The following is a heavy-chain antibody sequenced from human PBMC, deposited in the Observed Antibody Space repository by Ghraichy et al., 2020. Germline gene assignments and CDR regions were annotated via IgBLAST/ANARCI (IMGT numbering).Heavy chain of an antibody. CDR3: AKIQQRGSGSYYP. D-gene: IGHD3-10*01. V-gene: IGHV3-23*01. CDR2: ISGSGGST. Sequence: LSLTCAASGFTFSSYAMSWVRQAPGKGLEWVSAISGSGGSTYYADSVKGRFTISRDNSKNTLYLQMNSLRAEDTAVYYCAKIQQRGSGSYYPWGQGTLVTVSS. CDR1: GFTFSSYA. J-gene: IGHJ5*02.